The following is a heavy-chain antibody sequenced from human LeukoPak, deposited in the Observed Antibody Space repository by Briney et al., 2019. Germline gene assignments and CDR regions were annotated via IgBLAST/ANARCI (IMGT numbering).Heavy chain of an antibody. D-gene: IGHD2-2*01. V-gene: IGHV1-2*02. CDR2: INPNSGGT. CDR3: ARDPFQLLSIGMDV. J-gene: IGHJ6*02. CDR1: GYTFTGYY. Sequence: ASVKVSCKASGYTFTGYYMHWVRQAPGQGLEWMGWINPNSGGTNYAQKFQGRVTMTRDTSISTAYMELSRLRFDDTAVYYCARDPFQLLSIGMDVWGQGTTVTVSS.